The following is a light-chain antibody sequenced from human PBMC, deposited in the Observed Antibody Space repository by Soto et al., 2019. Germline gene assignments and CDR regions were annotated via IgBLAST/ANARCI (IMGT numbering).Light chain of an antibody. CDR1: SSDLGAYKY. CDR2: EVS. V-gene: IGLV2-14*03. J-gene: IGLJ1*01. Sequence: QSVLTQPASVSGSPGQSITISCAGTSSDLGAYKYVSWYQQHPDKAPKLILYEVSRRPSGVSNRFYGSKSGNTASLTISGLLAEDEADYSCSSYTNTRTLVFGTGTKVTVL. CDR3: SSYTNTRTLV.